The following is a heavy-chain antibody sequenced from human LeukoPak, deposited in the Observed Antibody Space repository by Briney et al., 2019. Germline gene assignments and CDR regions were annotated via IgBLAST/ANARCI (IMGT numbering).Heavy chain of an antibody. Sequence: GASVKVSCKASGGTFSSYAISWVRQAPGQGLEWMGGIIPIFGTANYAQKFQGRVTITTAESTSTAYMELSSLRSEDTDVYYCARVRSGYCSSTSCYFDYWGQGPLVTVSS. CDR2: IIPIFGTA. CDR3: ARVRSGYCSSTSCYFDY. D-gene: IGHD2-2*01. V-gene: IGHV1-69*05. J-gene: IGHJ4*02. CDR1: GGTFSSYA.